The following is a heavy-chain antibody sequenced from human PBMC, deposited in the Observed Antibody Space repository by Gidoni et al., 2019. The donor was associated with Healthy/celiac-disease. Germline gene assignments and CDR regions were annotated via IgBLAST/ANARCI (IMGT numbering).Heavy chain of an antibody. CDR3: ARAEADYGNWFDP. J-gene: IGHJ5*02. CDR1: GGSISSYY. CDR2: IYYSGST. D-gene: IGHD4-17*01. V-gene: IGHV4-59*01. Sequence: QVQLQESGPGLVKPSETLSLTCPVSGGSISSYYWSWIRQPPGKGLEWIGYIYYSGSTNYNPSLKSRVTISVDTSKNQFSLKLSSVTAADTAVYYCARAEADYGNWFDPWGQGTLVTVSS.